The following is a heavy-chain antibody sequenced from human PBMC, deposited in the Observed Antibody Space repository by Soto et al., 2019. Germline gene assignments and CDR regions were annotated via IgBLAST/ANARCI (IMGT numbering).Heavy chain of an antibody. CDR3: AKEVGYSSGWDSFDY. CDR2: VDPNGGGS. Sequence: ASVKVSCKASGYSFTDYKLHWVRQAPGQGLEWMGWVDPNGGGSNSAQKFQGSVTMTWDTSITTAYLDLTRLTTNDTAVYYCAKEVGYSSGWDSFDYWGQGTLVTVSS. D-gene: IGHD6-19*01. J-gene: IGHJ4*02. CDR1: GYSFTDYK. V-gene: IGHV1-2*04.